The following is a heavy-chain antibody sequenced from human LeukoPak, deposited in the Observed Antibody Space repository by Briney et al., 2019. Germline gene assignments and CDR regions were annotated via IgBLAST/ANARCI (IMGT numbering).Heavy chain of an antibody. J-gene: IGHJ6*02. D-gene: IGHD4-11*01. Sequence: PGGSLRLSCAASGFTFSDYYMSWIRQAPGKGLEWVSYISSSGSTIYYADSVKGRFTISRDNAKNSLYLQMNSLRAEDTAVYYCARDHYSNYVGYYYGMDVWGQGTTVTVSS. V-gene: IGHV3-11*01. CDR1: GFTFSDYY. CDR2: ISSSGSTI. CDR3: ARDHYSNYVGYYYGMDV.